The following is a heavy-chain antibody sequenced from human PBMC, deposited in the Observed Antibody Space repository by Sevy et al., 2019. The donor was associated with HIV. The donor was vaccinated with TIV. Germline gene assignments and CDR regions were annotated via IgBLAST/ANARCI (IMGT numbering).Heavy chain of an antibody. CDR1: GFTFSSYG. V-gene: IGHV3-30*18. J-gene: IGHJ4*02. Sequence: GGSLRLSCAASGFTFSSYGMHWVRQAPGKGLEWVAVISYDGSNKYYADSVKGRFTISRDNSKNTLYLQMNSLRAEDTAVYYCAKGAYGDYLQLFDYWGQRTLVTVSS. CDR3: AKGAYGDYLQLFDY. CDR2: ISYDGSNK. D-gene: IGHD4-17*01.